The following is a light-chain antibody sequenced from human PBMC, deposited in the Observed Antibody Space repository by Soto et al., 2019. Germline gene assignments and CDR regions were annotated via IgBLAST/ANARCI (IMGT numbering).Light chain of an antibody. CDR1: QDIGIN. CDR2: VAS. Sequence: DIHMTLSASSLSASVGYRVTMTCRASQDIGINLGWFQQKPGKAPKRLIYVASSLQSGVPSRFSGSGSGTEFTLTISSLQTEDFATYYCQQSYTTSITFGQGTRLEIK. V-gene: IGKV1-17*01. CDR3: QQSYTTSIT. J-gene: IGKJ5*01.